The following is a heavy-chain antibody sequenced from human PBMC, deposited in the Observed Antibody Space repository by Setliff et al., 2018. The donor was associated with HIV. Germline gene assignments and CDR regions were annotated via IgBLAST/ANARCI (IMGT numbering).Heavy chain of an antibody. CDR1: GGTDGSYA. CDR3: ARDEVPRGYSYGYFQNY. CDR2: VLPLFGTV. V-gene: IGHV1-69*15. Sequence: VKVSCKAPGGTDGSYAFSWVRQAPGQGLEWMGRVLPLFGTVSYAQKFQGRVTITADESTSTAYMELSSLRSEDTAVYYCARDEVPRGYSYGYFQNYWGQGTLVTVSS. J-gene: IGHJ4*02. D-gene: IGHD5-18*01.